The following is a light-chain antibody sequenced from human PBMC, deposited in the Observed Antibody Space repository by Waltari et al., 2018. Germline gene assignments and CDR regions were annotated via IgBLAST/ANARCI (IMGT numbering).Light chain of an antibody. V-gene: IGLV2-11*01. J-gene: IGLJ3*02. Sequence: QSALTQPRSVSGSPGQSVTISCSGTTSDVGGYNFVSWFQQHPGKAPKLIIYDVTKRPSGVPERVSGSKSGNTASLTISGLQTEDEADYYCCSYAGQFTLLFGGGTKLTVL. CDR1: TSDVGGYNF. CDR2: DVT. CDR3: CSYAGQFTLL.